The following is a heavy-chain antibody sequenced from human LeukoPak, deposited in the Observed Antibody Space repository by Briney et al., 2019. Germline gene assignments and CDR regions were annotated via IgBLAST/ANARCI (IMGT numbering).Heavy chain of an antibody. Sequence: GGSLRLSCAASGFSFSSYYIHWVRQAPGKGLVWMSRIDRDGNITTYADSVKGRFTISRDNAKNTLYLQMNSLRAEDTAVYYCARISYDSSGYYDYWGQGTLVTVSS. CDR2: IDRDGNIT. J-gene: IGHJ4*02. D-gene: IGHD3-22*01. CDR1: GFSFSSYY. CDR3: ARISYDSSGYYDY. V-gene: IGHV3-74*01.